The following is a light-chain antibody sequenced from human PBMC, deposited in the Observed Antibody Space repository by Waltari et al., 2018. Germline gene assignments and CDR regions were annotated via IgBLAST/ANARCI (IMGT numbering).Light chain of an antibody. CDR3: QQYNNWPYT. CDR1: QSVSSN. J-gene: IGKJ2*01. V-gene: IGKV3-15*01. Sequence: EIVMTQSPATLSVSPGERATLSCRASQSVSSNLAWYQQKPGQAPRLPIYGASTRATGIPARFSGSGSGTELTLTISSLQSEDFAVYYCQQYNNWPYTFGQGTKLEIK. CDR2: GAS.